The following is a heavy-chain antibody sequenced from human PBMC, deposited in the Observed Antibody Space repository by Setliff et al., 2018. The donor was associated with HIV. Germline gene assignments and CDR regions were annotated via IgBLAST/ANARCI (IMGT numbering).Heavy chain of an antibody. CDR3: ARRGGSGWYYFDQ. V-gene: IGHV4-59*01. CDR1: GGYIAGYY. D-gene: IGHD6-19*01. Sequence: SETLSLTCTVSGGYIAGYYWSWIRQPPGKALEWIGNVYYSGVTYYNPSLKSRVTLSVDTSKNQFSLTLTSVTAADTALYYCARRGGSGWYYFDQWGQGALVTVS. CDR2: VYYSGVT. J-gene: IGHJ4*02.